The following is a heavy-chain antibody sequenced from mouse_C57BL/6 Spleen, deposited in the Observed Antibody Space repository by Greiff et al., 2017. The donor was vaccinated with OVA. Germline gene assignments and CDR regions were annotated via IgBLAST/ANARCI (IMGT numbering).Heavy chain of an antibody. CDR1: GYTFTSYW. CDR3: TRDYGSSGDY. CDR2: IYPGNSDT. V-gene: IGHV1-5*01. D-gene: IGHD1-1*01. Sequence: EVQLQESGTVLARPGASVKMSCKTSGYTFTSYWMHWVKQRPGQGLEWIGAIYPGNSDTSYNQKFKGKAKLTAVTSASTAYMELSRLTNEDSAVDYGTRDYGSSGDYWGQGTTLTVSS. J-gene: IGHJ2*01.